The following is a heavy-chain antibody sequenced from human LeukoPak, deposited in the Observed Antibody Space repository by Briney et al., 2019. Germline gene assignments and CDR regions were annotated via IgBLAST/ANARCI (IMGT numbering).Heavy chain of an antibody. J-gene: IGHJ4*02. Sequence: PSETLSLTCTVSGGSISSSSYYWGWIRQPPGKGLEWIGSIYYSGSTYYNPSLKSRVTTSVDTSRNQISLKLRSVTAADTAMYYCARLWSGYRPPDYWGQGTLVTVSS. CDR3: ARLWSGYRPPDY. D-gene: IGHD3-3*01. V-gene: IGHV4-39*01. CDR1: GGSISSSSYY. CDR2: IYYSGST.